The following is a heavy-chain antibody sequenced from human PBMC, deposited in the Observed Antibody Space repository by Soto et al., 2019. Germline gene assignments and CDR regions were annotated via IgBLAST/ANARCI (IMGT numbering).Heavy chain of an antibody. CDR1: RCTFPTHC. Sequence: AADPVPYLACRCTFPTHCICRVRQAPGQGLEWTGWSSAYKGNTNYAQKLQGRVTMTTYTSTSTAYTELRSLRSDDTALYYSAGEWGYSYASFDYWGQGIPVTVSS. CDR3: AGEWGYSYASFDY. CDR2: SSAYKGNT. J-gene: IGHJ4*02. D-gene: IGHD5-18*01. V-gene: IGHV1-18*04.